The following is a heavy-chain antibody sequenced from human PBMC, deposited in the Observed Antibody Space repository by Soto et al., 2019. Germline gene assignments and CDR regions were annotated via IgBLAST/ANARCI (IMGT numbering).Heavy chain of an antibody. D-gene: IGHD3-3*01. CDR1: GFTFSSYS. CDR3: ARDGRFLEWLADYYYYGMDV. CDR2: ISSSSSYI. Sequence: GGSLRLSCAASGFTFSSYSMNWVRQAPGKGLEWVSSISSSSSYIYYADPVKGRFTISRDNAKNSLYLQMNSLRAEDTAVYYCARDGRFLEWLADYYYYGMDVWGQGTTVTVSS. V-gene: IGHV3-21*01. J-gene: IGHJ6*02.